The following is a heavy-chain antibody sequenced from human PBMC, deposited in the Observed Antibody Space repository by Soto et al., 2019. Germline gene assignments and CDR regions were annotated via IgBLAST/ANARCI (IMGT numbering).Heavy chain of an antibody. V-gene: IGHV3-53*01. D-gene: IGHD6-19*01. J-gene: IGHJ4*02. CDR2: IASGGST. Sequence: GRSLRLSCAASGFTVSSDYMSWVRQAPGKGLEWVSVIASGGSTYYADSVKGRFTISRDNSENTLYLQMISLRAEDTAVYYCARELWSSGWKHFFAYWGEGTLVTVSS. CDR1: GFTVSSDY. CDR3: ARELWSSGWKHFFAY.